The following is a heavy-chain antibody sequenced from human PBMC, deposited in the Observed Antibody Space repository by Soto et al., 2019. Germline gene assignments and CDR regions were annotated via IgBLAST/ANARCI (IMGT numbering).Heavy chain of an antibody. J-gene: IGHJ5*02. V-gene: IGHV1-69*10. D-gene: IGHD5-18*01. CDR2: IIPIFGIP. Sequence: SVKVSCKASGRTFSNYAITWVRQAPGQGLEWMGGIIPIFGIPNYAQKFQGRVTITADKSTSIAYMELSSLRSEDTAVYYCARGIMDTNVVFKYFDPWGQGTLVTVSS. CDR1: GRTFSNYA. CDR3: ARGIMDTNVVFKYFDP.